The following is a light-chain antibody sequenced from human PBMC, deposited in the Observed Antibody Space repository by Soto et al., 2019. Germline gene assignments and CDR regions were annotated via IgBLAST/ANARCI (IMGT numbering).Light chain of an antibody. Sequence: QSALTQPPSASGSPGQSVTISCTGTGSDVGGYNFVSWYQHHPGKVPKLMIYEVTRRPSGVPDRFSGSKSGNTASLTVSGLLAEDEADYYCASYAGGNPVFGTGTKLTVL. V-gene: IGLV2-8*01. CDR3: ASYAGGNPV. J-gene: IGLJ1*01. CDR2: EVT. CDR1: GSDVGGYNF.